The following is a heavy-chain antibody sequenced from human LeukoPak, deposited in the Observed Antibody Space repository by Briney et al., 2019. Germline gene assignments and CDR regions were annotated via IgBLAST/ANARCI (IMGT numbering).Heavy chain of an antibody. Sequence: SETLSLTCTVSGGSISSGSYYWSWIRQPAGTGLEWIGRIYTSGSTNYNPSLKSRVTISVDTSKNQFSLKLSSVTAADTAVYYCARDVPSGSIAGDWFDPWGQRTLVTVSS. D-gene: IGHD6-6*01. J-gene: IGHJ5*02. CDR2: IYTSGST. V-gene: IGHV4-61*02. CDR3: ARDVPSGSIAGDWFDP. CDR1: GGSISSGSYY.